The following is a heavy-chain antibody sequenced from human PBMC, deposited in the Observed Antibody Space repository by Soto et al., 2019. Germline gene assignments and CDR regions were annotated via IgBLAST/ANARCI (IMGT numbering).Heavy chain of an antibody. V-gene: IGHV4-59*01. Sequence: QVQLQESGPGLVKPSETLSLTCTVSGGSISSYYWSWIRQPPGKGLEWIGYIYYSGSTNYNPSLKSRVTISVDTSKNQFSLKLSSVTAADTAVYYCARVSGGKRWKYYFDYWGQGTLVTVSS. D-gene: IGHD3-16*01. CDR3: ARVSGGKRWKYYFDY. J-gene: IGHJ4*02. CDR2: IYYSGST. CDR1: GGSISSYY.